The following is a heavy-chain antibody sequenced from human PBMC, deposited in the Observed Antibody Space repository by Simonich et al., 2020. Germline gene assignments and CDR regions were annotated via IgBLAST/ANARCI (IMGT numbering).Heavy chain of an antibody. J-gene: IGHJ4*02. Sequence: EVQLVASGGGLVKPGGSLRLSCAASGFTFSSYSMNWVRQAPVNGLEWFSSISSSSSYRYYADSVNGRFTSSSDNAKNSLYLQMNSLRAEDTAVYYCARDAAGDYWGQGTLVTVSS. CDR2: ISSSSSYR. CDR1: GFTFSSYS. CDR3: ARDAAGDY. D-gene: IGHD6-13*01. V-gene: IGHV3-21*01.